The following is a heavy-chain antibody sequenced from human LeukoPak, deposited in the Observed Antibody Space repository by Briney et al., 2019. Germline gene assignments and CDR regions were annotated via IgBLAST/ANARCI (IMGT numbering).Heavy chain of an antibody. J-gene: IGHJ4*02. V-gene: IGHV3-9*01. Sequence: GGSLRLSCAASGFTFSSYGMSWVRQAPGKGLEWVSGISWNSGSIGYADSVKGRFTISRDNAKNSLYLQMNSLRAEDTALYYCAKDIFTGIAAAGAIDYWGQGTLVTVSS. CDR3: AKDIFTGIAAAGAIDY. CDR2: ISWNSGSI. D-gene: IGHD6-13*01. CDR1: GFTFSSYG.